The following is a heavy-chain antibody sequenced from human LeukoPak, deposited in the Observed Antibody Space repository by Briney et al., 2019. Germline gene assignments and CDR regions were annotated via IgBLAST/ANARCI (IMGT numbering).Heavy chain of an antibody. CDR3: ARHNYYDSSGYYPLGY. CDR1: GGSVSGYY. J-gene: IGHJ4*02. CDR2: IYYSGNT. Sequence: PSETLSPTCTVSGGSVSGYYWSWIRQPPGKGLEWIGYIYYSGNTKYNPSLKSRVTMSVDTSKNQFSLRLSSVTAADTAVYYCARHNYYDSSGYYPLGYWGQGTLVTVSS. V-gene: IGHV4-59*08. D-gene: IGHD3-22*01.